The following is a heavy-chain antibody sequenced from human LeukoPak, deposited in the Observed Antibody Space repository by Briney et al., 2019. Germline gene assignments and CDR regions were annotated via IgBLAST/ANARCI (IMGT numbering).Heavy chain of an antibody. D-gene: IGHD2-2*01. Sequence: GGSLRLSCAASGFTFSSYGMHWVRQAPGKGLEWVAFIRYDGSNKYYAGSVKGRFTISRDNSKNTLYLQMNSLRAEDTAVYYCAKSDYCSSTSCYPVSLDYWGQGTLVTVSS. CDR2: IRYDGSNK. J-gene: IGHJ4*02. V-gene: IGHV3-30*02. CDR1: GFTFSSYG. CDR3: AKSDYCSSTSCYPVSLDY.